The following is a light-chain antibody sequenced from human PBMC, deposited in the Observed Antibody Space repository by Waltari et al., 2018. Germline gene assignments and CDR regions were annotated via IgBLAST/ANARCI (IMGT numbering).Light chain of an antibody. CDR3: QQYHYWPPYT. Sequence: EIVMTQSPATLSVSPGDRATPPCRASQAIARRIAWYQQSPGQAPGLLIFGSHIRASGVPARFSGSGSGTEFTLTISSLQSEDFALYYCQQYHYWPPYTFGQGTRLQI. CDR2: GSH. J-gene: IGKJ2*01. V-gene: IGKV3-15*01. CDR1: QAIARR.